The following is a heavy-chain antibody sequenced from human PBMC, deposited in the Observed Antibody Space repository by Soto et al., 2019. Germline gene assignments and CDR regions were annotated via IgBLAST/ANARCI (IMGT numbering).Heavy chain of an antibody. D-gene: IGHD2-8*02. V-gene: IGHV3-48*02. J-gene: IGHJ3*02. Sequence: EVQLVESGGGLVQPGGSLRLSCAASGFTFSSYSMNWVRQAPGKGLEWVSYISSSSTIYYADSVKGRFTISRDNAKNSLYLQMNSLRDEDTAVYYCAHALGTDAAFDIWGQGTMVTVSS. CDR3: AHALGTDAAFDI. CDR1: GFTFSSYS. CDR2: ISSSSTI.